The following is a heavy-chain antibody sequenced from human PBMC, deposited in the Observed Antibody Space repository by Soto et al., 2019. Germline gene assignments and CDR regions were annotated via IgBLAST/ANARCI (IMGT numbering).Heavy chain of an antibody. CDR3: TRDTPGARWYFDY. J-gene: IGHJ4*02. Sequence: ASVKVSCKASGYTFTNYYIHRVRQAPGQGLEWMGIIDPSGGSPTNAQKFQGRVSMTRDTSASTVYMQLSSLRSDDTAVYFCTRDTPGARWYFDYWGQGTLVTVSS. D-gene: IGHD6-13*01. V-gene: IGHV1-46*03. CDR2: IDPSGGSP. CDR1: GYTFTNYY.